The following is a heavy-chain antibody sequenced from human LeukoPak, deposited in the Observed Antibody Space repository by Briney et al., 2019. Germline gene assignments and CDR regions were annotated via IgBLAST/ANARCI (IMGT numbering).Heavy chain of an antibody. V-gene: IGHV1-18*01. J-gene: IGHJ5*02. D-gene: IGHD3-10*01. CDR2: ISAYNGNT. CDR1: GYTFTSYG. Sequence: GASVKLSCKASGYTFTSYGISWVRQAPGQGLEWMGWISAYNGNTNYAQKLQGRVTMTTDTSTSTAYMELRSLRSDDTAVYYCARSGTMVRGVIINPKNWFDPWGQGTLVTVSS. CDR3: ARSGTMVRGVIINPKNWFDP.